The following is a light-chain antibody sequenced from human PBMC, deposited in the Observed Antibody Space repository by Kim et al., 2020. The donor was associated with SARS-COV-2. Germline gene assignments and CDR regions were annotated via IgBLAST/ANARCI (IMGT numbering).Light chain of an antibody. J-gene: IGKJ1*01. CDR3: QHYGGSPQT. CDR1: QTISSNY. CDR2: STS. Sequence: SPGERAALSCRASQTISSNYLAWYQQTRGQAPRLLVYSTSKRAAGIPDRFSGSGSGTDFTLTISRLEPDDFAVYFCQHYGGSPQTFGQGTKVDIK. V-gene: IGKV3-20*01.